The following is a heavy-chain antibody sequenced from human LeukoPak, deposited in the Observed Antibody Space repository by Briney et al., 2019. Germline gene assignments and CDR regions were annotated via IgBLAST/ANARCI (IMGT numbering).Heavy chain of an antibody. CDR3: AGGYYDILTGYYADAFDI. Sequence: SETLSLTCAVYGGSFSGYYWSWIRQPPGKGLEWIGEINHSGSTNYNPSLKSRVTISVDTSKNQFSLKLSSVTAADTAVYYCAGGYYDILTGYYADAFDIWGQGTMVTVSS. V-gene: IGHV4-34*01. CDR2: INHSGST. D-gene: IGHD3-9*01. J-gene: IGHJ3*02. CDR1: GGSFSGYY.